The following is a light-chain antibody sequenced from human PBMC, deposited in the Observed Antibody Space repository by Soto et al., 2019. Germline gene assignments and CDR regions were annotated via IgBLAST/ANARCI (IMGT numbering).Light chain of an antibody. CDR3: CSYAGSTTRVV. J-gene: IGLJ2*01. V-gene: IGLV2-14*01. CDR1: SSDVVTCKY. Sequence: QSVLTQPASVSGSPGQSITISCTGTSSDVVTCKYVSWYQQHPGKAPKLMIYEVSNRPSGVSNRFSGSKSGNTASLTISGLQAEDEADYYCCSYAGSTTRVVFGGGTKLTVL. CDR2: EVS.